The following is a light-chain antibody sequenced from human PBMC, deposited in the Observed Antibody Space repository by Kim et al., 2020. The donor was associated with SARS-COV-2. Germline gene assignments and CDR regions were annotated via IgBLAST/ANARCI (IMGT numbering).Light chain of an antibody. CDR1: SSAVGAYKY. J-gene: IGLJ1*01. V-gene: IGLV2-14*01. CDR3: SSYARSSSYV. CDR2: DVS. Sequence: LPASVSGSPGQSITISCTGTSSAVGAYKYVSWYQQHPGKAPELMIFDVSERPSGISNRFSGSKSGNTASLTISGLQAEDEADYYCSSYARSSSYVF.